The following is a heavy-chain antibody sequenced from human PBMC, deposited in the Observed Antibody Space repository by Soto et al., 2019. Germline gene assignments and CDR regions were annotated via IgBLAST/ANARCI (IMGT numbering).Heavy chain of an antibody. CDR2: IWYDGSNK. J-gene: IGHJ4*02. D-gene: IGHD6-19*01. CDR1: GFTFSRYG. CDR3: ARDKGIAVARTDDHFDY. Sequence: QVQLVESGGGVVQPGRSLRLSCAASGFTFSRYGMHWVRQAPGKGLEWVAVIWYDGSNKYYADSVKGRFTISRDNSKNTLYLQMNSLRAEDTAVYYCARDKGIAVARTDDHFDYWGQGTLVTVSS. V-gene: IGHV3-33*01.